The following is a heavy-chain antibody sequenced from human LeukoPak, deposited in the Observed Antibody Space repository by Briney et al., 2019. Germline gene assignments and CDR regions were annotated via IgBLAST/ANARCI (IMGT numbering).Heavy chain of an antibody. V-gene: IGHV1-46*01. CDR1: GYTFTSYY. CDR2: INPSGGST. D-gene: IGHD2-15*01. Sequence: ASVKVSCKASGYTFTSYYMHWVRQAPGQGLEWMGIINPSGGSTSYAQKFQERVTITRDMSTSTAYMELSSLRSEDTAVYYCAAGWVCSGGSCYYYFDYWGQGTLVTVSS. CDR3: AAGWVCSGGSCYYYFDY. J-gene: IGHJ4*02.